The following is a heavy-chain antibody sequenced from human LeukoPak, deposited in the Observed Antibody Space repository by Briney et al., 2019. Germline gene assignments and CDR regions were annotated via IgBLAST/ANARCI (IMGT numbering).Heavy chain of an antibody. CDR3: ARAYYDFWSDSAIKSDY. CDR2: INPNSGGT. CDR1: GYTFTGYY. Sequence: GASVKVSCKASGYTFTGYYMHWVRQAPGQGLEWMGWINPNSGGTNYAQKFQGRVTMTRDTSISTAYMELSRLRSDDTAVYYCARAYYDFWSDSAIKSDYWGQGTLVTVSS. V-gene: IGHV1-2*02. J-gene: IGHJ4*02. D-gene: IGHD3-3*01.